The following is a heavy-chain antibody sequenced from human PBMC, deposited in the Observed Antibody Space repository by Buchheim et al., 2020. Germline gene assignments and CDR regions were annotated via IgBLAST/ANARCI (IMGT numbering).Heavy chain of an antibody. CDR3: AREADFLSGFDDA. D-gene: IGHD3-3*01. J-gene: IGHJ5*02. V-gene: IGHV5-51*03. CDR2: IYPGDSDT. Sequence: EVPLVQSRAEVKKAGESLKISCKGSGYSFTSYWIAWVRQMPGKGLEWMGIIYPGDSDTRYNPAFQGQVTISADKSISTAYLQWSSLKASDTALYYCAREADFLSGFDDAWGQGTL. CDR1: GYSFTSYW.